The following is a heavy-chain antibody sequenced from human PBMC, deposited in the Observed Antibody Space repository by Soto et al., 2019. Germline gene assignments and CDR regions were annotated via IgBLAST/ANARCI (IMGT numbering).Heavy chain of an antibody. CDR3: ERRIPDAKFDS. Sequence: ASVKVSCKASGYNFIDYSINWVRQAPGQGLEWMGWMNPKSGHTAHAQKIQGRVILTRDTSINTVYMELSSLTSGDTAVYFCERRIPDAKFDSWGRGTQVTVSS. D-gene: IGHD2-21*01. V-gene: IGHV1-8*01. J-gene: IGHJ4*02. CDR2: MNPKSGHT. CDR1: GYNFIDYS.